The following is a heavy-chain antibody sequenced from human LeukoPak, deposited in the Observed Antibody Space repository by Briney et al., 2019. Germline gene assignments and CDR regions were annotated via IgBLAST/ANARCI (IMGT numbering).Heavy chain of an antibody. V-gene: IGHV1-69*13. D-gene: IGHD3-3*01. Sequence: ASVKVSCKASGGTFSSYAISWVRQAPGQGLEWMGGIIPVFGTANYAQKFQGRVTITADESTSTAYMELSSLRSEDTAVYYCASGRFGGYDFWSGYPTDFDYWGQGTLVTVSS. CDR3: ASGRFGGYDFWSGYPTDFDY. CDR1: GGTFSSYA. CDR2: IIPVFGTA. J-gene: IGHJ4*02.